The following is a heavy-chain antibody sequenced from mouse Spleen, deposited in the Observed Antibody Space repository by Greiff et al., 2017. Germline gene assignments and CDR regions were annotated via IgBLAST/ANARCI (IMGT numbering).Heavy chain of an antibody. J-gene: IGHJ2*01. Sequence: NYNGKFKSQAPLTADKSSSTVYMQLSSLTSDDSAVYLCARGPEDYFDYWGQGTTLTVSA. V-gene: IGHV1-80*01. CDR3: ARGPEDYFDY.